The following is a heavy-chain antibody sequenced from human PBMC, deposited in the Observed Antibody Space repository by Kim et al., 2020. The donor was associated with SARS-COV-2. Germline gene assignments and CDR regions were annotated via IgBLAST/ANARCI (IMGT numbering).Heavy chain of an antibody. J-gene: IGHJ6*02. D-gene: IGHD5-12*01. CDR2: IYYSGST. CDR3: ARGMATIGADLYYYYYGMDV. CDR1: GGSISSYY. V-gene: IGHV4-59*01. Sequence: SETLSLTCTVSGGSISSYYWSWIRQPPGKGLEWIGYIYYSGSTNYNPSLKSRVTISVDTSKNQFSLKLSSVTAADTAVYYCARGMATIGADLYYYYYGMDVWGQGTTVTVSS.